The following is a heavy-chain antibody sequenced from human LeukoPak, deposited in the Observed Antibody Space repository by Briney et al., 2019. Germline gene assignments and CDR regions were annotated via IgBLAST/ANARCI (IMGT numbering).Heavy chain of an antibody. CDR2: ISYDGSNK. Sequence: GGSLRLSCSASGFTFSYYAMHWVRQAPGKGLEWVALISYDGSNKYYAASVKGRFTISRDNSKNTLYLQMNSLRADDTAVYYCARAGGYAWDYWGQGTLVTISS. CDR3: ARAGGYAWDY. CDR1: GFTFSYYA. V-gene: IGHV3-30-3*01. D-gene: IGHD5-12*01. J-gene: IGHJ4*02.